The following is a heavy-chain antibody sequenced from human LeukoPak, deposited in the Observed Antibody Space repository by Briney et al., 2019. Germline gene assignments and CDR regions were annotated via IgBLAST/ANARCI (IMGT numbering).Heavy chain of an antibody. J-gene: IGHJ4*02. CDR3: ARDWSWIFDS. CDR1: EFTFSSYG. CDR2: IWYDGSNK. Sequence: GGSLRLSCAASEFTFSSYGMHWVRQAPGKGLEWVAVIWYDGSNKYYADSVKGRFTISRDDSKNTVYLQMNSLRVGDTAVYYCARDWSWIFDSWGQGTLVTVSS. V-gene: IGHV3-33*01. D-gene: IGHD1-1*01.